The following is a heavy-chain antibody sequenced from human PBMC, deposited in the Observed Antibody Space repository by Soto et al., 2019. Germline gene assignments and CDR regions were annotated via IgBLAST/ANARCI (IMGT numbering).Heavy chain of an antibody. J-gene: IGHJ4*02. CDR3: ARESLRSSGYYYFDY. CDR1: GFTFSSYW. V-gene: IGHV3-74*01. D-gene: IGHD6-19*01. CDR2: INSDGSST. Sequence: GGSLRLSCAASGFTFSSYWMHWVRQAPGKGLVWVSRINSDGSSTTYADSVKGRFTISRDNAKNTLLLQMNILRAEYTAVFYCARESLRSSGYYYFDYWGQGTLVTVSS.